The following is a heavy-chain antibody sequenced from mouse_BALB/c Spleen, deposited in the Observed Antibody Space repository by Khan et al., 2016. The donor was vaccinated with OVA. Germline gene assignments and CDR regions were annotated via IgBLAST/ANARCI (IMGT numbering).Heavy chain of an antibody. V-gene: IGHV3-2*02. CDR1: GYSITSDYA. CDR2: ISYSGST. CDR3: ARWFTY. Sequence: EVQLQESGPGLVKPSQSLSLTCTVTGYSITSDYAWNWIRQSPGNILEWMGYISYSGSTTYNPSLKSRISITRDTSKNQFFLQLNSVTTEDTASYYCARWFTYWGQGTLVTVSA. J-gene: IGHJ3*01.